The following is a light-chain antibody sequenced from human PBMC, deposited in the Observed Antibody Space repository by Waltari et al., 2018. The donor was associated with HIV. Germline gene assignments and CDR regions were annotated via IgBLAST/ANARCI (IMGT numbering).Light chain of an antibody. CDR1: QGIRNA. V-gene: IGKV1-13*02. J-gene: IGKJ2*01. Sequence: AIQLTPSPSSLSASVGARVTITCRASQGIRNALAWYQQKPGRPPKLLIYDASTLEGGVPSRFSGSFSGTDFNLTISNLQPEDSATYYCQQFRTYPRTFGQGATLEI. CDR3: QQFRTYPRT. CDR2: DAS.